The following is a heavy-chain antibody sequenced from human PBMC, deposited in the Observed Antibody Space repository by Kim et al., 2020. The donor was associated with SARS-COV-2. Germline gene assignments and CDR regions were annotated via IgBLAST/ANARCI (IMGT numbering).Heavy chain of an antibody. V-gene: IGHV3-30*04. CDR1: GFTFSSYA. D-gene: IGHD2-15*01. J-gene: IGHJ6*02. Sequence: GGSLRLSCAASGFTFSSYAMHWVRQAPGKGLEWVAVISYDGSNKYYADSVKGRFTISRDNSKNTLYLQMNSLRAEDTAVYYCARSGYCSGGSCYLSRYYYYGMDVWGQGTTVTVSS. CDR3: ARSGYCSGGSCYLSRYYYYGMDV. CDR2: ISYDGSNK.